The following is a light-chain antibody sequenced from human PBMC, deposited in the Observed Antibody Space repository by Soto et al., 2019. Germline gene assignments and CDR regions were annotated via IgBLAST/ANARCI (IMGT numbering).Light chain of an antibody. Sequence: EIVLTQSPGTLSLSPGERATLSCRASQSVSNNYLAWYQQKPGRAPRLLIYGASSRAIGIPDRFSGSGSGTDFTLTISRLEPEDFAVYYCQPYGTARTFGQGTKLEIK. CDR3: QPYGTART. CDR1: QSVSNNY. J-gene: IGKJ2*01. V-gene: IGKV3-20*01. CDR2: GAS.